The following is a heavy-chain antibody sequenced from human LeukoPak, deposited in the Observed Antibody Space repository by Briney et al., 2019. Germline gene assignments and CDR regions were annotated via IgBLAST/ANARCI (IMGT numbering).Heavy chain of an antibody. Sequence: GGSLRLSCAASGFTFSSYSMNWVRQAPGKGLEWASSISSSSSYIYYADSVKGRFTISRDNAKNSLYLQMNSLRAEDTAVYYCARVHDYGYFDLWGRGPLVTVSS. J-gene: IGHJ2*01. CDR3: ARVHDYGYFDL. V-gene: IGHV3-21*01. CDR1: GFTFSSYS. CDR2: ISSSSSYI.